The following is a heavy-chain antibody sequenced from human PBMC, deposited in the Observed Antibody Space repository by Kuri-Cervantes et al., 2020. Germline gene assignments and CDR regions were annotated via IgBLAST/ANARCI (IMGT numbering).Heavy chain of an antibody. Sequence: LSLTCAPSGFTFSSYGMHWVRQAPGKGLEWVAVISYDGSNKYYADSVKGRFTISRDNSKNTLYLQMNSLRAEDTAVYYWAKCVTRGYYYYGMDVWGQGTTVTVSS. CDR3: AKCVTRGYYYYGMDV. CDR2: ISYDGSNK. V-gene: IGHV3-30*18. D-gene: IGHD1-1*01. CDR1: GFTFSSYG. J-gene: IGHJ6*02.